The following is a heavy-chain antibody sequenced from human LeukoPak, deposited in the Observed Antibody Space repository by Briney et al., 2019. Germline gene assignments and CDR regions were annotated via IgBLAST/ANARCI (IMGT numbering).Heavy chain of an antibody. CDR3: ARGLTRFDP. D-gene: IGHD6-19*01. Sequence: SETLSLTCTVSGGSISSGDYYWSWTRQPPGKGLEWIGYIYYSGTTYYNPSLKSRLTISVDTSKNHFFVKLSSVTAADTAVYYCARGLTRFDPWGQGTLVTVSS. V-gene: IGHV4-30-4*01. CDR2: IYYSGTT. CDR1: GGSISSGDYY. J-gene: IGHJ5*02.